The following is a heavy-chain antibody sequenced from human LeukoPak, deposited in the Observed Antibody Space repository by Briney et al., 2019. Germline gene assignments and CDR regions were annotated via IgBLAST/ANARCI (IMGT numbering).Heavy chain of an antibody. J-gene: IGHJ4*02. CDR3: VNHGARQCRYDTGPAFDY. V-gene: IGHV3-11*01. D-gene: IGHD2-8*02. CDR1: GFTFSYYY. CDR2: ISSSGSTI. Sequence: GGSLRLSCASCGFTFSYYYMSWIRQAPGKGLEVTPYISSSGSTIYSAASVGGLFTISRDTANNSLHPQMNRLRAEDTAEYSGVNHGARQCRYDTGPAFDYWGQGTLVTVSS.